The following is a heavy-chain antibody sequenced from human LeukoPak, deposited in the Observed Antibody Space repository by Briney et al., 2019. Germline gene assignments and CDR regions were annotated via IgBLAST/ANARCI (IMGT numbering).Heavy chain of an antibody. CDR1: GYSFTSYW. D-gene: IGHD3-22*01. CDR2: IYPDDSET. V-gene: IGHV5-51*01. CDR3: ARQAYGSHFDAFDI. Sequence: ESLKISCKGSGYSFTSYWIGWVRQMPGKGLEWMGIIYPDDSETNYSPSFQGQVSMSVDKSITTAYLQWSSLKASDTAIYYCARQAYGSHFDAFDIWGQGTMVTVSS. J-gene: IGHJ3*02.